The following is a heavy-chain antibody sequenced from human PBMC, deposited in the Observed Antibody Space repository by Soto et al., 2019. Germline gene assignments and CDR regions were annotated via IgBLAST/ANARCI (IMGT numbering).Heavy chain of an antibody. V-gene: IGHV3-33*06. CDR3: AKEGHSYALDY. Sequence: GGSLRLSCAAAGFTFSSYGMHWVRQAPGKGLEGVAVIWYDGSRTNYADSVKGRFTISRDNSKNTLFLQMNGLRGEDTAVYYCAKEGHSYALDYWGQGALVTVSS. CDR1: GFTFSSYG. D-gene: IGHD3-16*01. J-gene: IGHJ4*02. CDR2: IWYDGSRT.